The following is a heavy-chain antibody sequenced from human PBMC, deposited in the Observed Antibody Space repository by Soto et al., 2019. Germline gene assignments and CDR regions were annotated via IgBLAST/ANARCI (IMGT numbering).Heavy chain of an antibody. V-gene: IGHV3-30*18. J-gene: IGHJ6*02. CDR1: GFTFSSYG. CDR2: ISYDGSNK. D-gene: IGHD6-13*01. CDR3: AKEDSSSWHYYYGMDV. Sequence: QVQLVESGGGVVQPGRSLRLSCAASGFTFSSYGMNWVRQAPGKGLEWVAVISYDGSNKYYADSVKGRFTISRDSSKNMLYMQMNSLRAEDTAGYYCAKEDSSSWHYYYGMDVWGQGTTVTVSS.